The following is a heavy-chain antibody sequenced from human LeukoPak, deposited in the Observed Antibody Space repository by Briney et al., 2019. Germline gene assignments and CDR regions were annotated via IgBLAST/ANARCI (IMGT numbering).Heavy chain of an antibody. CDR3: ASEDWFDA. J-gene: IGHJ5*02. Sequence: GASVKVSCKASGYTFTSYGISWVRQAPGQGVEWMGWISAYNGNTNYAQKLQGRVTMPTGTSTSTAYMPLRRRRSDGAAVYYCASEDWFDACGQG. CDR1: GYTFTSYG. V-gene: IGHV1-18*01. CDR2: ISAYNGNT.